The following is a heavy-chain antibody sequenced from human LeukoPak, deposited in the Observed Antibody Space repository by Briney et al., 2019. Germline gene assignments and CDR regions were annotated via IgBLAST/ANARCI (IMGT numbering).Heavy chain of an antibody. J-gene: IGHJ4*02. CDR1: GFTFSNYA. V-gene: IGHV3-23*01. D-gene: IGHD4-17*01. CDR3: AKGDYGDCY. CDR2: ITSSGNR. Sequence: GGSLRLSCAASGFTFSNYAMAWVRQAPGKGLEWVSSITSSGNRYYADSVKGRFTISRDNSKNTVYMQMTSLRAEDTALCYCAKGDYGDCYWGQGTLATVSS.